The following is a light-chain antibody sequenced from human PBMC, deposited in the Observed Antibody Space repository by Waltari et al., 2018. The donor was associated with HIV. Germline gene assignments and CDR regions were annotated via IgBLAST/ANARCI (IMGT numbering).Light chain of an antibody. V-gene: IGLV2-8*01. J-gene: IGLJ2*01. CDR2: EVS. CDR1: SSNIGGDNY. Sequence: QSSLTHPPSSSGSPGQSVTISCTGTSSNIGGDNYVSWYQQHPGKEPKLMMYEVSKRRSGGLDRLSGCKTGNTASLTVSGLQDEDEADYYCSTFAGSNNLGVFGGGTKLTVL. CDR3: STFAGSNNLGV.